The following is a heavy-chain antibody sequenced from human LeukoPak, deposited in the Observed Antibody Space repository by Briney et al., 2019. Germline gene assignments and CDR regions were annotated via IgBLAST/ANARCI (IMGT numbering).Heavy chain of an antibody. V-gene: IGHV3-48*01. D-gene: IGHD1-26*01. Sequence: GKSLRLSCVVSGFIFSSYGMHWVRQAPGKGLEWVSDISRSSSEIHYADSVTGRFTISRDNAKNSVYLQMNSLRVEDTAVYYCARDSGTYGYYMDVWGKGTTVTVSS. CDR2: ISRSSSEI. CDR3: ARDSGTYGYYMDV. CDR1: GFIFSSYG. J-gene: IGHJ6*04.